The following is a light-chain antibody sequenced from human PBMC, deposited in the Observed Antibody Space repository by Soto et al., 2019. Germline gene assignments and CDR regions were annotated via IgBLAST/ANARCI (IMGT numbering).Light chain of an antibody. V-gene: IGLV2-11*01. CDR3: CSHAGSYTYV. J-gene: IGLJ6*01. CDR1: SSDVGGYNY. CDR2: DVT. Sequence: QSALTQPRSVSGSPGQSLTISCTGTSSDVGGYNYVSWSQQYPGKVPKLMIYDVTKRPSGVPDRFSGSKSGNTASLTISGLQAEDEADYYCCSHAGSYTYVFGTGTQLTVL.